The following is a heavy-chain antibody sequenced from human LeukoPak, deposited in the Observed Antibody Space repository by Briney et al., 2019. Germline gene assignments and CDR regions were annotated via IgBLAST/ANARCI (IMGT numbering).Heavy chain of an antibody. CDR1: GFTFSSYE. CDR2: ISSSGSTI. J-gene: IGHJ4*02. Sequence: GGPLRLSCAASGFTFSSYEMNWVRQAPGKGLEWVSYISSSGSTIYYADSVKGRFTISRDNAKNSLYLQMNSLRAEDTAVYYCARGSRTYYYGSGSYSPADYWGQGTLVTVSS. D-gene: IGHD3-10*01. CDR3: ARGSRTYYYGSGSYSPADY. V-gene: IGHV3-48*03.